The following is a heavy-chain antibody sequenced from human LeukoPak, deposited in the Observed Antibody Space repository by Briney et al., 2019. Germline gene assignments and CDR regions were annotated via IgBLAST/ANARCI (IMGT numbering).Heavy chain of an antibody. J-gene: IGHJ4*02. Sequence: GGSLRLSCAASGFTFSSYAMSWVRQAPGKGLEWVSSMSGGGGTTYYADSVKGRFTISRDNSKNTLYLQMNSLRAEDTALYYCAKRTSMYAGYGIDFWGQGTLVTVSS. CDR3: AKRTSMYAGYGIDF. CDR2: MSGGGGTT. D-gene: IGHD2-8*01. V-gene: IGHV3-23*01. CDR1: GFTFSSYA.